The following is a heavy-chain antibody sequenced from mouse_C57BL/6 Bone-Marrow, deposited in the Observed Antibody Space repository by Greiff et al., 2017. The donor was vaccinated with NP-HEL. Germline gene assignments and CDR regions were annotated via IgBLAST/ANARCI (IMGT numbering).Heavy chain of an antibody. CDR3: ARLGYYGSDV. D-gene: IGHD1-1*01. CDR1: GYTFTSYG. CDR2: IYPRSGNT. V-gene: IGHV1-81*01. J-gene: IGHJ1*03. Sequence: VQLQESGAELARPGASVKLSCKASGYTFTSYGISWVKQRTGQGLEWIGEIYPRSGNTYYNEKFKGKATLTADKSSSTAYMELRSLTSEDSAVYFCARLGYYGSDVWGTGTTVTVSS.